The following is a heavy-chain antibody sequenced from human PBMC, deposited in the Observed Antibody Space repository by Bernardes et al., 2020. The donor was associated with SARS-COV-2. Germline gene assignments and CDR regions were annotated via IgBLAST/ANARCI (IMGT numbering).Heavy chain of an antibody. V-gene: IGHV3-23*01. CDR3: ARSRDYGDFGGILRGYYFDY. CDR1: GYSFSSYA. CDR2: ISGSAGST. D-gene: IGHD4-17*01. Sequence: GGSLRLSCAASGYSFSSYAMTWVRQAPGKGLECVSAISGSAGSTYYADSLKGRFTISRDNSKNTLYLQMNSLRAEDTAVYYCARSRDYGDFGGILRGYYFDYWGQGTLVTVSS. J-gene: IGHJ4*02.